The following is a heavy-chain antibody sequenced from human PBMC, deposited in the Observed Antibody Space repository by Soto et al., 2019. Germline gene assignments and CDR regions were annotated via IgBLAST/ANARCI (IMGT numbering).Heavy chain of an antibody. CDR2: IGVGSGNR. D-gene: IGHD2-21*02. CDR1: GFTFTSSA. V-gene: IGHV1-58*01. CDR3: GLSDCVGDCFSFDH. J-gene: IGHJ4*02. Sequence: SVKVSCKASGFTFTSSAVQWVRQARGQRLEWIGWIGVGSGNRHYAQKFQERVTITRDMSTSTAYMELSSLRSEDTAVYYCGLSDCVGDCFSFDHWGQGTLVTVSS.